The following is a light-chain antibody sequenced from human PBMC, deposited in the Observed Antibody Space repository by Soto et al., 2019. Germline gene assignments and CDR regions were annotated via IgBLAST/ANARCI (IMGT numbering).Light chain of an antibody. J-gene: IGKJ5*01. Sequence: EIVVTQAPATLSVSPGERATLSSRASQNINTNLACYQHRPGHLPRLIIYGASTRAAGTPARFSGSGSGTEVTLLISSHQAVDFVVYDCQQYKNWPPITVGQGTRLE. CDR3: QQYKNWPPIT. CDR1: QNINTN. CDR2: GAS. V-gene: IGKV3-15*01.